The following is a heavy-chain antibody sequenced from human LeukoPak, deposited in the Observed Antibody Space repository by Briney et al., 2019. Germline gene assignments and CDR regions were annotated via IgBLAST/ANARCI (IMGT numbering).Heavy chain of an antibody. V-gene: IGHV4-38-2*01. D-gene: IGHD2-2*01. CDR1: GYSISSGYY. CDR3: ARRCSSTSCYGACDI. Sequence: PSETLSLTCAVSGYSISSGYYWGWIRQPPGKGLEWIGSIYHSGSTYYNPSLKSRVTISVDTSKNQFSLKLSSVTAADTPVYYCARRCSSTSCYGACDIYGHQTMLTVSS. CDR2: IYHSGST. J-gene: IGHJ3*02.